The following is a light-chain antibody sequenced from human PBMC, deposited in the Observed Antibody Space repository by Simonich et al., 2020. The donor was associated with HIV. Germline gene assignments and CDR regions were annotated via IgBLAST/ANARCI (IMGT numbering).Light chain of an antibody. CDR2: DVN. V-gene: IGLV2-14*01. CDR1: SSDVVGYTY. Sequence: QSALTQPASVSGSPGQSITISGTGSSSDVVGYTYVSWYQQHPGKAPKLIIYDVNKRPSGVSNRFSGSKSGNAASLTISGLQAEDEADYYCSSYTSSSTLVFGGGTKLTVL. J-gene: IGLJ3*02. CDR3: SSYTSSSTLV.